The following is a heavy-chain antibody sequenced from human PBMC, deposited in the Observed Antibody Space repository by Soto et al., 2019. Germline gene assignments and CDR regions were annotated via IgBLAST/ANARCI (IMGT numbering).Heavy chain of an antibody. D-gene: IGHD6-13*01. J-gene: IGHJ6*02. V-gene: IGHV1-18*01. CDR2: ISTYNGNT. Sequence: VASVKVSCKASGYTFTSYGISWVRQAPGQGLEWMGWISTYNGNTNYAQKFQGRVTMTTDTSTSTAYMELRSLRSDDTAMYYCARDYASSWSYYYGMDVWGQGTTVTVSS. CDR1: GYTFTSYG. CDR3: ARDYASSWSYYYGMDV.